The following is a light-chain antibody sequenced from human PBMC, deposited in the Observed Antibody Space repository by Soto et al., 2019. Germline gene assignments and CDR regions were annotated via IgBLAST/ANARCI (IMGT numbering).Light chain of an antibody. CDR3: QQYGSSPRT. Sequence: EIVLTQSPGTLSLSPGERATLSCRASQSVSSNYLAWYQQKPGQAPRLFIFGASTRASGIPDRFSGSGSGTDFTLTISRLEPEDCAVYFCQQYGSSPRTFGQGTKVEI. V-gene: IGKV3-20*01. CDR2: GAS. J-gene: IGKJ1*01. CDR1: QSVSSNY.